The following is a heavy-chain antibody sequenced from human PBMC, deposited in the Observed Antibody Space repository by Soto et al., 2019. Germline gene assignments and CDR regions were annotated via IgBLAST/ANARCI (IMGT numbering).Heavy chain of an antibody. CDR2: ISSSSSYI. V-gene: IGHV3-21*01. CDR1: GFTFSSYS. J-gene: IGHJ3*02. CDR3: ARDLGYSGYDWGGGAFDI. D-gene: IGHD5-12*01. Sequence: EVQLVESGGGLVKPGGSLRLSCAASGFTFSSYSMNWVRQAPGKGLEWVSSISSSSSYIYYADSVKGRFTISRDNAKNSLDLQMNSLRAEGTAVYYCARDLGYSGYDWGGGAFDIWGQGTMVTVSS.